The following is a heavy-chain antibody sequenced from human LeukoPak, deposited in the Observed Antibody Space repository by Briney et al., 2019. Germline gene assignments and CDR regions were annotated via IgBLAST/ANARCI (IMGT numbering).Heavy chain of an antibody. CDR2: ISSSSSYI. D-gene: IGHD2-2*01. Sequence: GGSLRLSCAASGFTVSSNYMSWVRQAPGKGLEWVSSISSSSSYIYYADSVKGRFTVSRDNAKNSLYLQMNSLRAEDTAVYYCARADIVVVPAAKFEAFDIWGQGTMVTVSS. J-gene: IGHJ3*02. CDR3: ARADIVVVPAAKFEAFDI. CDR1: GFTVSSNY. V-gene: IGHV3-21*01.